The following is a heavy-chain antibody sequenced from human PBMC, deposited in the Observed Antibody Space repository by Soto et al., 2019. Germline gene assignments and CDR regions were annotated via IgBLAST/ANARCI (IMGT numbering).Heavy chain of an antibody. CDR3: ARLPGITGTSHYYYYGMDV. Sequence: GESLKISCKGSGYSFTSYWISWVRQMPGKGLEWMGRIDPSDSYTNYSPSFQGHVTISADKSISTAYLQWSSLKASDTAMYYCARLPGITGTSHYYYYGMDVRGQGTTVTVSS. J-gene: IGHJ6*02. CDR2: IDPSDSYT. D-gene: IGHD1-7*01. CDR1: GYSFTSYW. V-gene: IGHV5-10-1*01.